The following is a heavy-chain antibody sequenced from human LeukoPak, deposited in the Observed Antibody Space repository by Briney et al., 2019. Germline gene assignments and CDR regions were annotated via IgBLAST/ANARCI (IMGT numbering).Heavy chain of an antibody. CDR1: GYTFTSNG. J-gene: IGHJ6*03. CDR3: ARCGVVTIFGVVQSYMDV. D-gene: IGHD3-3*01. V-gene: IGHV1-18*01. CDR2: ISAYNGNT. Sequence: ASVKVSCKASGYTFTSNGISWVRQAPGQGLEWMGWISAYNGNTNYAQKLQGRVTMTTDTSTSTAYMELRSLRSDDTAVYYCARCGVVTIFGVVQSYMDVWGKGTTVTVSS.